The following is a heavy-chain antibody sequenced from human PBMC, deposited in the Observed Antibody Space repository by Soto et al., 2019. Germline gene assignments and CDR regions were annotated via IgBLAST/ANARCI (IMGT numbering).Heavy chain of an antibody. Sequence: PSETLSLTCTVSGGSISSGGYYWSWIRQHPGKGLEWIGYIYYSGSTYYNPSLKSRVTISVDTSKNQFSLKLSSVTAADTAVYYCAGEVRDFLFCSGSNRYGYYYYGMDVWGQGTTVTVSS. CDR3: AGEVRDFLFCSGSNRYGYYYYGMDV. CDR2: IYYSGST. V-gene: IGHV4-31*03. J-gene: IGHJ6*02. D-gene: IGHD2-15*01. CDR1: GGSISSGGYY.